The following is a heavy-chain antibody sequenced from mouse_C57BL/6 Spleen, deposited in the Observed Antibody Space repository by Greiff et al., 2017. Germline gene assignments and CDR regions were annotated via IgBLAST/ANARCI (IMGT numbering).Heavy chain of an antibody. J-gene: IGHJ3*01. D-gene: IGHD1-1*01. V-gene: IGHV3-6*01. CDR3: VAERVYYGSSGYFAY. CDR1: GYSFTSGYY. CDR2: ISYGGNT. Sequence: EVQLQESGPGLVKPSQSLSLTCSVTGYSFTSGYYWNLIRQFPGKKLEWMSYISYGGNTNYNPSIKNRISISRDTAKNQFFLKLNTVTTEDTATYYGVAERVYYGSSGYFAYWGQGTMVTVSA.